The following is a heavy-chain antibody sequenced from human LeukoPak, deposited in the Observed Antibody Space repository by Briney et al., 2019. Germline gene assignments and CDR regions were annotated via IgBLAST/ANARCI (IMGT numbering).Heavy chain of an antibody. V-gene: IGHV3-23*01. CDR2: ISGYGAST. Sequence: PGGSLRLSCAASGFTFSNAWMSWVRQAPGKGLQWVSYISGYGASTFYADSVKGRFTISRDNSKNTLYLQMNSLRAEDTAVYYCARSYSSSWSGYYYYYYMDVWGKGTTVTISS. CDR1: GFTFSNAW. CDR3: ARSYSSSWSGYYYYYYMDV. J-gene: IGHJ6*03. D-gene: IGHD6-13*01.